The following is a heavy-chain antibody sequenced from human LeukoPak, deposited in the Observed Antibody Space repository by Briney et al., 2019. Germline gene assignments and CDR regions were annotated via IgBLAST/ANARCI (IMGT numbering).Heavy chain of an antibody. Sequence: SETLSLTCAVYGGSFSGYYWSWFRQPPGKGLEWIGEINHSGSTNYNPSLKSRVTISVDTSKNQFSLKLSSVTAADTAVYYCARGTLGSGPFDYWGQGTLVTVSS. J-gene: IGHJ4*02. CDR2: INHSGST. CDR3: ARGTLGSGPFDY. CDR1: GGSFSGYY. V-gene: IGHV4-34*01. D-gene: IGHD1-14*01.